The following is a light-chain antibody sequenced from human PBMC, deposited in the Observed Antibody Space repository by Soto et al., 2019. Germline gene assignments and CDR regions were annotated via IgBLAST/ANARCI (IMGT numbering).Light chain of an antibody. CDR2: ATS. CDR1: QDITNF. Sequence: IQLTQSPSSLSASVGDRVTITCRASQDITNFLAWYQQKPGKAPKVLVFATSNLQGGVPTRFSGSGSGTEYTLTISSQQPEDSATYYCQQLKSYPHKFGQGTNLLIK. J-gene: IGKJ2*01. CDR3: QQLKSYPHK. V-gene: IGKV1-9*01.